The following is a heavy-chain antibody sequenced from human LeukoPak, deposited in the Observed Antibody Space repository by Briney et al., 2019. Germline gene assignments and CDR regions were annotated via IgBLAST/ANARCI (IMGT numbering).Heavy chain of an antibody. CDR2: INTNTGNP. CDR3: ARVGAYYYGSGSYGYYYYYMDV. Sequence: RASVKVSCKASGYTFTSYAMNWVRQAPGQGLEWMGWINTNTGNPTYAQGFTGRFVFSLDTSVSTAYLQISSLKAEDTAVYYCARVGAYYYGSGSYGYYYYYMDVWGKGTTVTVSS. J-gene: IGHJ6*03. CDR1: GYTFTSYA. D-gene: IGHD3-10*01. V-gene: IGHV7-4-1*02.